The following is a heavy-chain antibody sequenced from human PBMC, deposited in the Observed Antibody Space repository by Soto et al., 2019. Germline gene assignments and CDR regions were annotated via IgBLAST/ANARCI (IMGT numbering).Heavy chain of an antibody. J-gene: IGHJ4*02. CDR3: ARGADTTADYYDSSGPWRYFDY. CDR2: IYYSGST. CDR1: GGSISSGGYY. V-gene: IGHV4-31*03. Sequence: PSETLSLTCTVSGGSISSGGYYWSWIRQHPGKGLEWIGYIYYSGSTYYNPSLKSRVTISVDTSKNQFSLKLSSVTAADTAVYYCARGADTTADYYDSSGPWRYFDYWGQGTLVTVSS. D-gene: IGHD3-22*01.